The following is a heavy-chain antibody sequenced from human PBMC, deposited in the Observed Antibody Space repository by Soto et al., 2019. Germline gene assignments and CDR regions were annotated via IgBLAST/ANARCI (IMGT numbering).Heavy chain of an antibody. J-gene: IGHJ4*02. D-gene: IGHD6-13*01. V-gene: IGHV4-61*03. CDR2: IYYSGST. CDR3: ARDSSSWPYYFDY. CDR1: GGSGSSGSDY. Sequence: SETMSLTCTVAGGSGSSGSDYWSWIRQPPGKGLEWIGYIYYSGSTAYNPSLKSRVTISPDTSKNHFSLKLSSVTAADTAVYYCARDSSSWPYYFDYWGQGTLVTVSS.